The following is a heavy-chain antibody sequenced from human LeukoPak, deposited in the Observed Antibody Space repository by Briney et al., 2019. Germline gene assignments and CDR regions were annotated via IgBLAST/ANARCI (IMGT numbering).Heavy chain of an antibody. V-gene: IGHV1-8*01. CDR3: ARVLGYCTNGVCYVFDY. J-gene: IGHJ4*02. CDR1: GYTFTSYD. CDR2: MNPNSGNT. D-gene: IGHD2-8*01. Sequence: GASVKVSCKASGYTFTSYDINWVRQATGQGLEWMGWMNPNSGNTGYAQKFQGRVTMTRNTSLSTAYMELSSLRSEDTAVYYCARVLGYCTNGVCYVFDYWGQGTLVTVSS.